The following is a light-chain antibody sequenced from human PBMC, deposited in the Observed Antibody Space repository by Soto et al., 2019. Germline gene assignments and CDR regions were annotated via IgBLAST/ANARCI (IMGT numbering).Light chain of an antibody. CDR1: TGDVTNGRW. V-gene: IGLV7-46*01. J-gene: IGLJ7*01. Sequence: QAVVTQEPSLTVSPGGTVTLTCGCSTGDVTNGRWPYWFRQRPGQVPRTLIHDTSNKHSWTPARFSGSLLGGKAALTLSGAQPEDEAAYYCLLFYDGVAVFGGGTQLTVL. CDR2: DTS. CDR3: LLFYDGVAV.